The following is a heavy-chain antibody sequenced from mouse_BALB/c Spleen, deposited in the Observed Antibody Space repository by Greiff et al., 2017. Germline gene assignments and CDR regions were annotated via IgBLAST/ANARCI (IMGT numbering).Heavy chain of an antibody. J-gene: IGHJ2*01. V-gene: IGHV7-3*02. CDR3: ARGTVVFDY. D-gene: IGHD1-1*01. CDR1: GFTFTDYY. CDR2: IRNKANGYTT. Sequence: EVKVVESGGGLVQPGGSLRLSCAPSGFTFTDYYMSWVRQPPGKALEWLGFIRNKANGYTTEYSASVKGRFTISRDNSQSILYLQMNTLRAEDSATYYCARGTVVFDYWGQGTTLTVSS.